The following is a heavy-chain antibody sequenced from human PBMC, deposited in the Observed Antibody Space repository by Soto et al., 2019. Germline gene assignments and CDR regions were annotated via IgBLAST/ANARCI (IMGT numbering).Heavy chain of an antibody. V-gene: IGHV3-23*01. CDR1: GFSFNSHA. CDR2: INSGVDA. J-gene: IGHJ6*02. D-gene: IGHD3-10*01. Sequence: DVQLSESGGGLVQPGGSLRLTCAASGFSFNSHAMTWVRQAPGRGLEWVAAINSGVDAFYADSVKGRFTISRDNSKDTLYLQMNSLGGQDTALYYCAKVLSLRTSGKYYKPFFHGMAVWGLGTTVTVSS. CDR3: AKVLSLRTSGKYYKPFFHGMAV.